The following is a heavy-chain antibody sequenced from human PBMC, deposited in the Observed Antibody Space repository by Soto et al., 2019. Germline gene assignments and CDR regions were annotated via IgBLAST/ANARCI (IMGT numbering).Heavy chain of an antibody. J-gene: IGHJ4*02. CDR3: ARPGYSSSSHFDY. V-gene: IGHV4-34*01. CDR2: INHSGSA. Sequence: SETLSLTCAVYGGSFSGYYWSWIRQPPGKGLEWIGEINHSGSANYNPSLKSRVTISVDTSKNQFSLKLSSVTAADTAVYYCARPGYSSSSHFDYWGQGTLVTVSS. CDR1: GGSFSGYY. D-gene: IGHD6-13*01.